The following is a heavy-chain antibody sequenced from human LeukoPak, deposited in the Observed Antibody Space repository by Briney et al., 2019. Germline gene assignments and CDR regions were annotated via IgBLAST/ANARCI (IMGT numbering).Heavy chain of an antibody. D-gene: IGHD3-3*01. V-gene: IGHV3-48*04. J-gene: IGHJ4*02. CDR2: ISSSSSII. Sequence: GGSLRLSCAASGFTFTNYNMNWVRQAPGKGLEWLSYISSSSSIIYYADSVKGRFTISRDNAKNSLYLHMNSLRAEDTAVYYCARDGQWRGLIDYWGQGTLVTVSS. CDR1: GFTFTNYN. CDR3: ARDGQWRGLIDY.